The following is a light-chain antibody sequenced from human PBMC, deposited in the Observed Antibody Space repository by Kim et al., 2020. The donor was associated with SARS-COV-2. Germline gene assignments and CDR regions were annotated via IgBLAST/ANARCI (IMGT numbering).Light chain of an antibody. V-gene: IGKV3-20*01. J-gene: IGKJ2*01. CDR2: AAS. CDR1: PRVGSNY. Sequence: SPGASAPLSCRASPRVGSNYLAWYHQTPGQAPRLLIYAASSRATVIPDRFSGSGSQTDFTLTINGLEPDDFALYYCQQYGTSTGYTFGQGTKLEI. CDR3: QQYGTSTGYT.